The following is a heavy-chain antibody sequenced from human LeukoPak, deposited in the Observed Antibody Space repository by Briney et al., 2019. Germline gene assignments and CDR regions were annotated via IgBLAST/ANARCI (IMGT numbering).Heavy chain of an antibody. CDR3: AKYPAVVPAAIRDY. J-gene: IGHJ4*02. V-gene: IGHV3-23*01. Sequence: GGSLRLSCAASGFTFSSYAMSWVRQAPGKGLEWVSAISGSGGSTYYADSVKDRFTISRDNSKNTLYLQMNSLRAEDTAVYYCAKYPAVVPAAIRDYWGQGTLVTVSS. CDR1: GFTFSSYA. CDR2: ISGSGGST. D-gene: IGHD2-2*02.